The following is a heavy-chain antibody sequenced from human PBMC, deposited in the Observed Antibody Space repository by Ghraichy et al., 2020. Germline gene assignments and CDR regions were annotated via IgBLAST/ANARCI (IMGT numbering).Heavy chain of an antibody. D-gene: IGHD5-18*01. CDR2: IYYSGST. CDR3: AREQLWAPWDY. J-gene: IGHJ4*02. V-gene: IGHV4-30-4*08. Sequence: SETLSLTCTVSGGSISSGDYYWSWIRQPPGKGLEWIGYIYYSGSTYYNPSLKSRVTISVDTSKNQFSLKLSSVTAADTAVYYCAREQLWAPWDYWGQGTLVTVSS. CDR1: GGSISSGDYY.